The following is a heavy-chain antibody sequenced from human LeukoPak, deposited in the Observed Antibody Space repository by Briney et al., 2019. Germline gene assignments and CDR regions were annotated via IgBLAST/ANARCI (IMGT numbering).Heavy chain of an antibody. J-gene: IGHJ4*02. Sequence: ASVKVSCKASGYTFTGYYMHWVRQAPGQGLEWMGWINPNSGGTNYAQKFQGRVTMTRDTSISTAYMELSRLRSDDTAVYYCARDRRQWLPKAASFDYWGQGTLVTVSS. CDR3: ARDRRQWLPKAASFDY. CDR2: INPNSGGT. D-gene: IGHD6-19*01. CDR1: GYTFTGYY. V-gene: IGHV1-2*02.